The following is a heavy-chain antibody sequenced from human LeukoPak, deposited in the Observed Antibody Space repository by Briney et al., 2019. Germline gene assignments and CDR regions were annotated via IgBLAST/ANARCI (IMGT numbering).Heavy chain of an antibody. D-gene: IGHD1-7*01. J-gene: IGHJ4*02. CDR3: AKERYDWNYVRYFDY. Sequence: GGSLRLSCAASGFTFSSYSMNWVRQAPGKGLEWVSAIRASGDNTYYADSVKGRFTISRDNSKNTLYLQMGSLRAEDTAVYYCAKERYDWNYVRYFDYWGQGALVTVSS. CDR1: GFTFSSYS. V-gene: IGHV3-23*01. CDR2: IRASGDNT.